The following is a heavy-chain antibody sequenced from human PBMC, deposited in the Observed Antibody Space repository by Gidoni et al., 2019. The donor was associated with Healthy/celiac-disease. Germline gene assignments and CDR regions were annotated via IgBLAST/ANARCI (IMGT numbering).Heavy chain of an antibody. V-gene: IGHV4-61*02. CDR2: IYTSGST. Sequence: QVQLQESGPGLVKPSQTLSLTCTVSGGSISSGSYYWSWIRQPAGKGLEWIGRIYTSGSTNYNPSLKSRVTISVDTSKNQFSLKLSSVTAADTAVYYCAREPQWFDPWGQGTLVTVSS. CDR1: GGSISSGSYY. CDR3: AREPQWFDP. J-gene: IGHJ5*02.